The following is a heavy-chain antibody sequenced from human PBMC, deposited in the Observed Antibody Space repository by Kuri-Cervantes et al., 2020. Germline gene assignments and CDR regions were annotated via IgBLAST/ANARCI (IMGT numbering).Heavy chain of an antibody. V-gene: IGHV3-33*06. D-gene: IGHD4-17*01. CDR3: AKDPNGDYVGAFDD. CDR2: IWYDESKK. J-gene: IGHJ4*02. Sequence: GESLKISCAASGFTFKSYGMHWVRQAPGKGLEWVAVIWYDESKKHYADSVKGRFTISRDNSKNTLYLQMNSLRAEDTAVYYCAKDPNGDYVGAFDDWGQGTLVTVSS. CDR1: GFTFKSYG.